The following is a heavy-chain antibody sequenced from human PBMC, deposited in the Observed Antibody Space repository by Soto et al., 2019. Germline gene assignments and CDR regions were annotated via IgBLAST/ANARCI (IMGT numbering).Heavy chain of an antibody. J-gene: IGHJ6*02. CDR3: ARLRYSSSLNYYYYYGMDV. V-gene: IGHV5-51*01. CDR1: GYSFTSYW. D-gene: IGHD6-6*01. CDR2: IYPGDSDT. Sequence: GESLKISCKGSGYSFTSYWIGWVRQMPGKGLEWMGIIYPGDSDTRYSPSFQGQVTISADKSISTAYLQWSSLKASDTAMYYCARLRYSSSLNYYYYYGMDVWGQGTTVTVPS.